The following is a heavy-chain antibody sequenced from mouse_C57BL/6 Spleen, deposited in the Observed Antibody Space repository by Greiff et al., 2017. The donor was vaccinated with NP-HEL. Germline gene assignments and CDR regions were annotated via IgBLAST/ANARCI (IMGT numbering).Heavy chain of an antibody. Sequence: QVQLQQPGAELVMPGASVKLSCKASGYTFTSYWMHWVKQRPGQGLEWIGEIDPSDSYTNYNQKFKGKSTLTVDKSSSTAYMQLSSLTSEDTAVYYCARGSHYYGSSAHYFDDWGQGTTLTVSS. CDR3: ARGSHYYGSSAHYFDD. J-gene: IGHJ2*01. CDR2: IDPSDSYT. V-gene: IGHV1-69*01. D-gene: IGHD1-1*01. CDR1: GYTFTSYW.